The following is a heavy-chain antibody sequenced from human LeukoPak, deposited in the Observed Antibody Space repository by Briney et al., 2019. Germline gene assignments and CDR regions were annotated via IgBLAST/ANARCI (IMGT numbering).Heavy chain of an antibody. Sequence: ASVKVSCKASGYTFTSYGISWVRQAPGQGLEWMGWISAYNGSTNYAQKLQGRVTMTTDTSTSTAYMELRSLRSDDTAVYYCARDRNTYYYDSSGFPYYFDYWGQGTLVTVSS. CDR3: ARDRNTYYYDSSGFPYYFDY. D-gene: IGHD3-22*01. CDR2: ISAYNGST. V-gene: IGHV1-18*01. J-gene: IGHJ4*02. CDR1: GYTFTSYG.